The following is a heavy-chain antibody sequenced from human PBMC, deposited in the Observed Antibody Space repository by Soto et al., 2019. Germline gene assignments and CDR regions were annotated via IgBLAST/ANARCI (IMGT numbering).Heavy chain of an antibody. CDR3: ARNYDFWSGYPHSCMDV. Sequence: RGESLKISCKGSGYSFTSYWISWVRQMPGKGLEWMGRIDPSDSYTNYSPSFQGHVTISADKSISTAYLQWSSLKASDTAMYYCARNYDFWSGYPHSCMDVWGQGTTVTVSS. CDR1: GYSFTSYW. D-gene: IGHD3-3*01. J-gene: IGHJ6*02. V-gene: IGHV5-10-1*01. CDR2: IDPSDSYT.